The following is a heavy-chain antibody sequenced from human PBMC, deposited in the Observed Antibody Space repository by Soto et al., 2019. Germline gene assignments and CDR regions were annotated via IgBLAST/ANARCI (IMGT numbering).Heavy chain of an antibody. J-gene: IGHJ5*02. Sequence: SETLSLTCTVSGGSISSSSYYWGWIRQPPGKGLEWIGSIYYSGSTYYNPSLKSRVTISVDTSKNQFSLKLSSVTAADTAVYSCARHLEPVQLERRGGVNWFAPWGQETLVTVSS. CDR1: GGSISSSSYY. V-gene: IGHV4-39*01. CDR2: IYYSGST. D-gene: IGHD1-1*01. CDR3: ARHLEPVQLERRGGVNWFAP.